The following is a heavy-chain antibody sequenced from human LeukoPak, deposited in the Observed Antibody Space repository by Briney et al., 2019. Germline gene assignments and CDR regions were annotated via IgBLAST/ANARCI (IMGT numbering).Heavy chain of an antibody. CDR1: GFTFSDYY. J-gene: IGHJ4*02. V-gene: IGHV3-11*01. CDR2: ISSSGSTI. Sequence: GGSLRLSCAASGFTFSDYYMSWIRQAPGKGLEWVSYISSSGSTIYYADSVKGRFTISRDNAKNSLYLQMNSLRAEDTAVYYCAGDKVDGYDFWSGYYTGISCWGQGTLVTVSS. CDR3: AGDKVDGYDFWSGYYTGISC. D-gene: IGHD3-3*01.